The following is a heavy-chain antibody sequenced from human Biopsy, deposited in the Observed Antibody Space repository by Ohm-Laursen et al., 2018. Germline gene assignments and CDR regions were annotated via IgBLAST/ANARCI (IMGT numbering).Heavy chain of an antibody. CDR3: ARTPILIVSAGLVYRHRRHLQGMDV. CDR2: VDWDDYK. CDR1: GFSLSARGMC. V-gene: IGHV2-70*11. D-gene: IGHD6-13*01. Sequence: TQTLTLTCSFSGFSLSARGMCVSWIRQAPGKALEWFARVDWDDYKDYRASLQTKLSISKDTSNDQVVLTVNNVDPADTATYYCARTPILIVSAGLVYRHRRHLQGMDVWGQGTLVTVSS. J-gene: IGHJ4*02.